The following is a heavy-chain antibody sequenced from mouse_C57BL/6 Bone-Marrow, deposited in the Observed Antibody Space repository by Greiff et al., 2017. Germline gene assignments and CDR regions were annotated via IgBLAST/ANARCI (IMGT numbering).Heavy chain of an antibody. J-gene: IGHJ3*01. CDR2: IYPGSGNT. Sequence: QVQLQQSGAELVRPGASVKLSCKASGYTFTDYYINWVKQRPGQGLEWIARIYPGSGNTYYNEKFKGKATLTAEKSSSTAYMQLSSLTSEDCAVYFCARGPSYGSSYGFAYWGQGTLVTVSA. CDR1: GYTFTDYY. D-gene: IGHD1-1*01. V-gene: IGHV1-76*01. CDR3: ARGPSYGSSYGFAY.